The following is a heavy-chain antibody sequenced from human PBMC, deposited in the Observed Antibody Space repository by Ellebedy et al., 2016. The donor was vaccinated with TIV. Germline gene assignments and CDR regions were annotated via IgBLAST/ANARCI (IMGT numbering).Heavy chain of an antibody. CDR1: GFTFSSYT. Sequence: GESLKISCSASGFTFSSYTMHWVRQAPGKGLEWVAALSYDGSNAYYAESVKGRFTIARDISKNTRYLQMNSLGAEDTAGYYFAKPSVGHCISANCYVFDDWGQGTQVTVSS. CDR3: AKPSVGHCISANCYVFDD. J-gene: IGHJ4*02. V-gene: IGHV3-30*18. CDR2: LSYDGSNA. D-gene: IGHD2-2*01.